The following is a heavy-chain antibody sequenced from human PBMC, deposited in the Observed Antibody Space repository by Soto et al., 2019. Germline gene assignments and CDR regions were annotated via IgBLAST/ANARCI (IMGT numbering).Heavy chain of an antibody. CDR3: ARGSSPATYYDFWSGDIYYYYMDV. J-gene: IGHJ6*03. D-gene: IGHD3-3*01. CDR1: GFTCSSYL. V-gene: IGHV3-7*01. Sequence: GGSLRLSCAASGFTCSSYLMSWVRQAQGKGLEWVANIKQDGSEKYYVDSGKGRFTISRDNAKTSLYLQMNSLRAEDTAVYYCARGSSPATYYDFWSGDIYYYYMDVWGKATTVTVSS. CDR2: IKQDGSEK.